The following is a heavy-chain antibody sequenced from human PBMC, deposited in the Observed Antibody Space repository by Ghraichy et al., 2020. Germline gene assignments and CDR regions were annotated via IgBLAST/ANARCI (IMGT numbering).Heavy chain of an antibody. J-gene: IGHJ4*02. D-gene: IGHD5-12*01. CDR2: INPKSGDT. Sequence: ASVKVSCKASGYSLSDYYLHWVRQAPGQGLEWMGWINPKSGDTNYAQKFQGRVTMNRDTSITTAYLELRRLRSDDTAVYHCARAGYSGYDLTAWGQGTLVTVSS. CDR1: GYSLSDYY. V-gene: IGHV1-2*02. CDR3: ARAGYSGYDLTA.